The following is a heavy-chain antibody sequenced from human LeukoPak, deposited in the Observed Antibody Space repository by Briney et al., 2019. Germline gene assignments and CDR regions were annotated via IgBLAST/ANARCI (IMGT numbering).Heavy chain of an antibody. Sequence: GGSLRLSCTASGFTFSRSWMNWIRQAPGKGLEWVANINPDGDGMRFVDSVKGRFTMSRDDAQSSLHLQMNSRRVEDTAFYYCAAWTDRGYSYWGQGVLVTVSS. J-gene: IGHJ4*02. V-gene: IGHV3-7*01. CDR1: GFTFSRSW. CDR2: INPDGDGM. D-gene: IGHD5-12*01. CDR3: AAWTDRGYSY.